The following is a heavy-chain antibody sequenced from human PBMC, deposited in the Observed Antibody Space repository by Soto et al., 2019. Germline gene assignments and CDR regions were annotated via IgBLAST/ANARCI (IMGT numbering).Heavy chain of an antibody. CDR1: GYTFTKYA. D-gene: IGHD3-10*01. Sequence: ASVKVSCKASGYTFTKYAMHWVRQAPEQRLEWMGWINAAIGNTKYSQKFQGSVTITRDTSANTAYMELSSLRSEDTAVYYCARRNVYGSGSYSFDHWGQGTLVTVSS. CDR2: INAAIGNT. V-gene: IGHV1-3*01. J-gene: IGHJ4*02. CDR3: ARRNVYGSGSYSFDH.